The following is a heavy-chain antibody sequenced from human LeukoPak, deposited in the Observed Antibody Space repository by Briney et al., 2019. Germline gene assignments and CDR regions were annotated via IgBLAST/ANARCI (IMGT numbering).Heavy chain of an antibody. CDR1: GYTFTSYD. J-gene: IGHJ4*02. CDR2: MNPNSGNT. V-gene: IGHV1-8*01. D-gene: IGHD7-27*01. Sequence: ASVNVSCKASGYTFTSYDVNWFRQATGQGLEWMGWMNPNSGNTGYAQKFQGRVTLTRDTSISTAYMELSSLRSEDTAVYYCAKNTALTGEFESWGQGTLVTVSS. CDR3: AKNTALTGEFES.